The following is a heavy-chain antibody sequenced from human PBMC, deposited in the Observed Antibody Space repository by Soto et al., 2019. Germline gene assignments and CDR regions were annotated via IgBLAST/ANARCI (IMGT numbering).Heavy chain of an antibody. CDR2: IRSKANSYAT. Sequence: AGGSLRLSCAASGFTFSGSAMHWVRQASGKGLEWVGRIRSKANSYATAYAASVKGRFTISRDDSKNTAYLQMNSLKTEDTAVYYCTRVNDYGDYYYYYYYGMDVWGQGTTVTVSS. V-gene: IGHV3-73*01. CDR1: GFTFSGSA. J-gene: IGHJ6*02. CDR3: TRVNDYGDYYYYYYYGMDV. D-gene: IGHD4-17*01.